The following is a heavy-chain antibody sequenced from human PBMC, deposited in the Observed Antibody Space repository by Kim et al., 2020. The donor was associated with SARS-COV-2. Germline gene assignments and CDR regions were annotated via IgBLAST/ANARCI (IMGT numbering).Heavy chain of an antibody. Sequence: AQKFQGRVTMIRDKSTSTVYMELSSLRSEDTAVYYCAREVYISGSYSFDYWGQGTLVTVSS. V-gene: IGHV1-46*01. J-gene: IGHJ4*02. CDR3: AREVYISGSYSFDY. D-gene: IGHD3-10*01.